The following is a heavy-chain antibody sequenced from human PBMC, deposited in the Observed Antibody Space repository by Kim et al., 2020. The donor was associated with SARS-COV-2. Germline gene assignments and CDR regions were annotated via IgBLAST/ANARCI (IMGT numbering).Heavy chain of an antibody. V-gene: IGHV3-11*03. CDR2: T. J-gene: IGHJ4*02. D-gene: IGHD6-6*01. Sequence: TNNADSGKGRFTTSRDNAKNSLYLQMNSLRAEDTAVYYCARYSSSSGLAYWGQGTLVTVSS. CDR3: ARYSSSSGLAY.